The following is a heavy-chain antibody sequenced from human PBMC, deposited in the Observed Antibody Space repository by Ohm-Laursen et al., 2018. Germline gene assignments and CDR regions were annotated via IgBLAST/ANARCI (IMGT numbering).Heavy chain of an antibody. CDR1: GGPISSYY. D-gene: IGHD7-27*01. CDR3: ARALGGYPISYYYGMDV. Sequence: GTLSLTCTASGGPISSYYWSWIRPPPGKGLEWIGYIYYSGSTNYNPSLKSRVTISVDTSKNQFSLKLSSVTAADTAVYYCARALGGYPISYYYGMDVWGQGTTVTVSS. CDR2: IYYSGST. V-gene: IGHV4-59*01. J-gene: IGHJ6*02.